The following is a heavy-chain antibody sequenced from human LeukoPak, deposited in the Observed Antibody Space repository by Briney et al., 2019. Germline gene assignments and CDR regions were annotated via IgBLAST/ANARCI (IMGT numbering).Heavy chain of an antibody. V-gene: IGHV4-61*02. D-gene: IGHD3-22*01. CDR3: ARGVYDSSGYYGVGGNWFDP. CDR1: GGSISSGSYY. CDR2: IYTSGST. Sequence: SETLSLTCTVSGGSISSGSYYWSWIRQPAGKGLEWIGRIYTSGSTNYNPSLKSRVTISVDTSKNQFSLKLSSVTAADTAVYYCARGVYDSSGYYGVGGNWFDPWGQGTLVTVSS. J-gene: IGHJ5*02.